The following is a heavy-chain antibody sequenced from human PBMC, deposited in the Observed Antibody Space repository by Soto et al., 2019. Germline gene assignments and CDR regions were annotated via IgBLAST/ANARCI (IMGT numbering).Heavy chain of an antibody. Sequence: ASVKVSCKASGYTFTSYGISWVRQAPGQVLEWMGLISVYNGNTDYTQKFQGRVTMTTDTSTSTAYMELRSLRSDDTAVYYCATSYDSGFDPWGQETLVTVSS. J-gene: IGHJ5*02. CDR2: ISVYNGNT. CDR1: GYTFTSYG. CDR3: ATSYDSGFDP. D-gene: IGHD5-12*01. V-gene: IGHV1-18*04.